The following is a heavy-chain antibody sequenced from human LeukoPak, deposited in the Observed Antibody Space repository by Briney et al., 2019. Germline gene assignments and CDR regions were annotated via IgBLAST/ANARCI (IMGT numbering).Heavy chain of an antibody. Sequence: SVKLSCKVSGYTLTELSIHWVRQAPGQGLEWMGRIIPILGIANYAQKFQGRVTITADKSTSTAYMELSSLRSEDTAVYYCARDGLCSGGSCELAGNWFDPWGQGTLVTVSS. V-gene: IGHV1-69*04. J-gene: IGHJ5*02. D-gene: IGHD2-15*01. CDR1: GYTLTELS. CDR2: IIPILGIA. CDR3: ARDGLCSGGSCELAGNWFDP.